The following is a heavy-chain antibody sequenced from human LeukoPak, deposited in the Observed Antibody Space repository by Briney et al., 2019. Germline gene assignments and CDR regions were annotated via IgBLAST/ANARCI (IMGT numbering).Heavy chain of an antibody. CDR1: GYSFTSYW. CDR3: ARCGGGPDVLRFLEWLSHFDY. D-gene: IGHD3-3*01. J-gene: IGHJ4*02. CDR2: IYPGDSDT. V-gene: IGHV5-51*01. Sequence: GESLKISCKGSGYSFTSYWIGWVRQMPGKGLEWMGIIYPGDSDTRYSPSFQGQVTISADKSISTAYLQWSSLKASDTAMYYCARCGGGPDVLRFLEWLSHFDYWGQGTLVTVSS.